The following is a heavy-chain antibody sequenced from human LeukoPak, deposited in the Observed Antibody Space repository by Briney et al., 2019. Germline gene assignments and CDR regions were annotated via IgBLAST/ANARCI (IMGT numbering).Heavy chain of an antibody. Sequence: SVTVSSTASGGTFSSYAIRRVRQAPGQGLEWMGRIIPILGIANYAQKFQGRVTITADKSTSTAYMELSSLRYEDTAVYYCARGAQWELRGGPLQHLDYWGQGTLVTVSS. J-gene: IGHJ4*02. D-gene: IGHD1-26*01. CDR3: ARGAQWELRGGPLQHLDY. CDR2: IIPILGIA. V-gene: IGHV1-69*04. CDR1: GGTFSSYA.